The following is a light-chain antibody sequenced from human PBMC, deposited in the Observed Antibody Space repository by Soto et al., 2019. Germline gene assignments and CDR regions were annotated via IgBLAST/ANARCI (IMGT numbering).Light chain of an antibody. Sequence: QSALTQARSVSVSPGQSVTISCTGTSSDVGGHNYVSWYQQYPGKAPRLLLSSVSKRPSGVPDRFSGSKSGNTASLTISGLQAEDEAAYYCCSYAGSYTYVFGTGTKATVL. CDR3: CSYAGSYTYV. J-gene: IGLJ1*01. CDR1: SSDVGGHNY. V-gene: IGLV2-11*01. CDR2: SVS.